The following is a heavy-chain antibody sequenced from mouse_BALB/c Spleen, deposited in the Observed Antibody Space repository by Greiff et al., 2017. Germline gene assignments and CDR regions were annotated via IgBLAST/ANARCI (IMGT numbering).Heavy chain of an antibody. CDR2: IYPGDGDT. D-gene: IGHD1-1*01. V-gene: IGHV1-82*01. CDR1: GYAFSSSW. J-gene: IGHJ4*01. CDR3: ARGEITTHGMSYAMDY. Sequence: QVQLQQSGPELVKPGASVKISCKASGYAFSSSWMNWVKQRPGQGLEWIGRIYPGDGDTNYNGKFKGKATLTADKSSSTAYMQLSSLTSVDSAVYFCARGEITTHGMSYAMDYWGQGTSVTVSS.